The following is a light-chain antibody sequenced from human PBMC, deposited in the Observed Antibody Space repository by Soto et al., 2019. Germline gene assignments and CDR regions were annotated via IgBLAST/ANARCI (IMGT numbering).Light chain of an antibody. CDR3: QNYNGAPWT. V-gene: IGKV1-27*01. CDR1: QDLSTY. Sequence: DIQMTQSPSSLSASVGDRVTITCRASQDLSTYLAWYQQKPGKVPKLLIYAASTLHSGVPSRFSGSGSGTDFTLTISGLQPEDVANYYCQNYNGAPWTFGQGTKVEIE. CDR2: AAS. J-gene: IGKJ1*01.